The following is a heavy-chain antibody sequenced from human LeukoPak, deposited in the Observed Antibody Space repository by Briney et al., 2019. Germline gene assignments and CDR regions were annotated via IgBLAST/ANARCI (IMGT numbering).Heavy chain of an antibody. Sequence: GGSLRLSCAASGFTFSNYAMSWVRQAPGKGLEWVSSISGSGGSTYYADSVKGRFTISRDNSKNTLYLQMNSLRAEDTAVYYCARDPYGDYAWFDPWGQGTLVTVSS. CDR3: ARDPYGDYAWFDP. J-gene: IGHJ5*02. D-gene: IGHD4-17*01. CDR2: ISGSGGST. V-gene: IGHV3-23*01. CDR1: GFTFSNYA.